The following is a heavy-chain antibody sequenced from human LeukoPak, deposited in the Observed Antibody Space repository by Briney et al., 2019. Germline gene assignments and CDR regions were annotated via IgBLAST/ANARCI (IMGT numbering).Heavy chain of an antibody. CDR1: GGSISSGSYY. J-gene: IGHJ4*02. Sequence: SETLSLTCTVSGGSISSGSYYWSWIRQPAGKGLEWIGRIYTSGSTNYNPSLKSRVTISVDTSKNQFSLKLSSVTAADTAVYYCARESDNWNYGLQGVYYFDYWGQGTLVTVSS. V-gene: IGHV4-61*02. CDR3: ARESDNWNYGLQGVYYFDY. CDR2: IYTSGST. D-gene: IGHD1-7*01.